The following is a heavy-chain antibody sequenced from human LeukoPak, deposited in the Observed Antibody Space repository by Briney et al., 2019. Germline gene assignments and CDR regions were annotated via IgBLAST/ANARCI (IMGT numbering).Heavy chain of an antibody. Sequence: EASVKVSCKASGGTFSSYAISWVRQAPGQGLEWMGRIIPIFGIANYAQKFQGRVTITADKSTSTAYMELSSLRSEDTAVYYCARDDDSSSWYFDYWGQGTLVTVSS. CDR3: ARDDDSSSWYFDY. V-gene: IGHV1-69*04. CDR2: IIPIFGIA. CDR1: GGTFSSYA. J-gene: IGHJ4*02. D-gene: IGHD6-13*01.